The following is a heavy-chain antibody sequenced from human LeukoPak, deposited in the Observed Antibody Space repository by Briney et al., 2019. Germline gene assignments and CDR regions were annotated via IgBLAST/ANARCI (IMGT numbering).Heavy chain of an antibody. D-gene: IGHD3-10*01. V-gene: IGHV2-70*11. CDR2: IDWDDDK. Sequence: SGPTLVNPTQTLTLTCTFSGFSLSTSGMCVRWIRQPPGKALEWLARIDWDDDKYYSTSLKTRLTISKDTSKSQVVLTMTNMDPVDTATYYCARIRFYYGSGSRTTRGRYYYYGMDVWGQGTTVTVSS. J-gene: IGHJ6*02. CDR3: ARIRFYYGSGSRTTRGRYYYYGMDV. CDR1: GFSLSTSGMC.